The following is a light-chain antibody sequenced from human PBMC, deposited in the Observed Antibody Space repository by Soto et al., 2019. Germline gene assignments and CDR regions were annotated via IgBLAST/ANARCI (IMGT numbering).Light chain of an antibody. V-gene: IGLV1-40*01. CDR1: SSNIGAGYA. CDR2: DNS. CDR3: QSYDSSLAVV. Sequence: QSVLTQPPSVSGAPGQRVIISCTGSSSNIGAGYAIHWYQQLPGTAPKLLIYDNSNRPSGVPDRFSGSKSGTSASLAITGLQAEDEADYYCQSYDSSLAVVFGGGTKVTVL. J-gene: IGLJ2*01.